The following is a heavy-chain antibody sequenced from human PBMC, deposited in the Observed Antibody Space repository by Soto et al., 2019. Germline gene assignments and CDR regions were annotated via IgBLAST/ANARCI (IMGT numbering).Heavy chain of an antibody. D-gene: IGHD3-22*01. CDR1: GFTFSSYA. CDR3: AKDSYLYDSSGYFTRPFDY. V-gene: IGHV3-23*01. Sequence: GGSLRLSCAASGFTFSSYAMSWVRQAPGKGLEWVSAISGSGGSTYYADSVKGRFTISRDNSKNTLYLQMNSLRAEDTAVYYCAKDSYLYDSSGYFTRPFDYWGQGTLVTVSS. CDR2: ISGSGGST. J-gene: IGHJ4*02.